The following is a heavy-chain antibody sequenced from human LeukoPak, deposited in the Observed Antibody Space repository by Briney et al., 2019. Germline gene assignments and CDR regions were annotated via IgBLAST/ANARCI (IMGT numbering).Heavy chain of an antibody. V-gene: IGHV4-4*07. CDR1: GGSNSSYY. Sequence: SETLSLTCTVSGGSNSSYYWSWIRQPAGKGLEWIGRIYTSGSTNYNPSLKSRVTMSVDTSKNQFSLKLRSVTAADTAVYYCARGPVSGYSYGYFDYWGQGTLVTVSS. CDR2: IYTSGST. D-gene: IGHD5-18*01. CDR3: ARGPVSGYSYGYFDY. J-gene: IGHJ4*02.